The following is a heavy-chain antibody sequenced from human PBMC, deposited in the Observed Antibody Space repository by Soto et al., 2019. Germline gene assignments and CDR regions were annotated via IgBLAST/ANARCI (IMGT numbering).Heavy chain of an antibody. CDR3: ARESLGGDYPLDY. CDR2: ISSSGSTI. V-gene: IGHV3-48*03. CDR1: GFTFSNYE. J-gene: IGHJ4*02. Sequence: GGSLRLSCAASGFTFSNYEMNWVRQAPGRGLEWVSYISSSGSTIYYADSVKGRFTISRDNAKSSLFLQVSSLRADDTAIYYCARESLGGDYPLDYWGQGTLVTVSS. D-gene: IGHD4-17*01.